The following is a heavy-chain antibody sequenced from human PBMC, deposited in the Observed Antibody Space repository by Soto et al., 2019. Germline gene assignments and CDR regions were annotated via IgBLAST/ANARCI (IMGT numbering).Heavy chain of an antibody. V-gene: IGHV3-23*01. D-gene: IGHD3-22*01. Sequence: GGSLRLSCAASGFAFSGYAMTLVRQSPGKGLEWVSVISDGGLSTYYAYSVKGRFTISRDNSKSTLYLQMNSLRAEDTAVYYCAKARPSGGYYYVEALDVWGQGTTVTVSS. CDR2: ISDGGLST. J-gene: IGHJ6*02. CDR1: GFAFSGYA. CDR3: AKARPSGGYYYVEALDV.